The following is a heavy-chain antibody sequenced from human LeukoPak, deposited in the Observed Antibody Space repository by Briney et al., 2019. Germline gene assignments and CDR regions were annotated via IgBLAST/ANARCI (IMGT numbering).Heavy chain of an antibody. CDR3: ARTYYGSRSDAFDI. Sequence: PGGSLRLSCAASGFTFSTYWMHWVRQVPGKGLVWVSRISSDGANANYADSVKGRFTISRDNAKNMLYLQMNSLRAADTAVYYCARTYYGSRSDAFDIWGQGTMVTVSS. CDR1: GFTFSTYW. J-gene: IGHJ3*02. CDR2: ISSDGANA. V-gene: IGHV3-74*01. D-gene: IGHD3-10*01.